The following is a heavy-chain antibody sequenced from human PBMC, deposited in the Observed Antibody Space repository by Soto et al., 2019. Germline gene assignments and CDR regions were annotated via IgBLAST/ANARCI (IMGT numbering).Heavy chain of an antibody. V-gene: IGHV4-31*03. CDR1: GDPMNIGGYY. Sequence: SETLSLTCTVSGDPMNIGGYYWTWIRQFPGKGLEWIGYIYHTGPTYYNPSLKSRVSMSVDMSKNQFSLTLTSVTAADTAIYYCARDGSSTANWTDPWGPGTLVT. J-gene: IGHJ5*02. D-gene: IGHD2-2*01. CDR3: ARDGSSTANWTDP. CDR2: IYHTGPT.